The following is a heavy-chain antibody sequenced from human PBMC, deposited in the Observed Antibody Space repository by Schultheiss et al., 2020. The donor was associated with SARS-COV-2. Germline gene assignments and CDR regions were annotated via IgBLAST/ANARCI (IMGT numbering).Heavy chain of an antibody. D-gene: IGHD6-13*01. J-gene: IGHJ5*02. CDR2: IYYSGST. V-gene: IGHV4-59*12. CDR1: GGSLTGYY. Sequence: SETLSLTCTVSGGSLTGYYWSWIRQPPGKGLEWIGYIYYSGSTYYNPSLKSRVTISVDTSKNQFSLKLSSVTAADTAVYYCARVGSSSRSWFDPWGQGTLVTVSS. CDR3: ARVGSSSRSWFDP.